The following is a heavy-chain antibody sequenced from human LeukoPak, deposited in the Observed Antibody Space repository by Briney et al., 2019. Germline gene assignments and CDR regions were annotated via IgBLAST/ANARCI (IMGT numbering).Heavy chain of an antibody. Sequence: NPSETLSLTCTVSGGSISSYYWSWIRQPPGKGLEWIGYIYYSGSTNYNPSLKSRVTISVDTSKNQFSLKLSSVTAADTAVYYCAKMVTMVRGHEPWGQGTLVTVSS. J-gene: IGHJ5*02. CDR1: GGSISSYY. V-gene: IGHV4-59*01. CDR2: IYYSGST. D-gene: IGHD3-10*01. CDR3: AKMVTMVRGHEP.